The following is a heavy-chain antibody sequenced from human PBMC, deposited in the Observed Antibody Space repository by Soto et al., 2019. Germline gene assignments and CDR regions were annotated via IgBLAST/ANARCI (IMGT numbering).Heavy chain of an antibody. CDR2: MSHSGGT. V-gene: IGHV4-34*01. D-gene: IGHD1-1*01. J-gene: IGHJ3*02. Sequence: QVQLQQWGAGLLKPSETLSLTCAVYGGFVSSGSYYWSWIRQPPGKGLEWIGEMSHSGGTHFNPSLKSRDNISVDKYKKKFSLKMSSVTAADTALYYCARVERGTATTVVDAFDIWGQGTMVTVSS. CDR1: GGFVSSGSYY. CDR3: ARVERGTATTVVDAFDI.